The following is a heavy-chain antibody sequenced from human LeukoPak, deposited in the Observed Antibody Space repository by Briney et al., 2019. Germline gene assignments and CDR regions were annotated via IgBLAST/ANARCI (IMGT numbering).Heavy chain of an antibody. CDR3: ARGGAGAFDY. D-gene: IGHD1-26*01. V-gene: IGHV4-38-2*02. J-gene: IGHJ4*02. Sequence: SETLSLTCTVSGYSNSSGYYWGWIRQPPGKGLEWIGSIYHSGSTYYNPSLKSRVTISVDTSKNQFSLKLSSVTAADTAVYYCARGGAGAFDYWGQGTLVTVSS. CDR1: GYSNSSGYY. CDR2: IYHSGST.